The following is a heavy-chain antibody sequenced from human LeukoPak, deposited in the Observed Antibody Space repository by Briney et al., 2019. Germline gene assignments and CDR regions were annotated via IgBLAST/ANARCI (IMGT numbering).Heavy chain of an antibody. Sequence: SETLSLTCTVSGGSINNYYWSWIRQPPGKGLEWIGYIYYRGSTNYNPSLKSRVTFSVDTSKNQFSLKLNSVTAADTAVYYCARVGPTTDYYFDYWGQGTLVTVSS. CDR1: GGSINNYY. V-gene: IGHV4-59*01. J-gene: IGHJ4*02. CDR2: IYYRGST. CDR3: ARVGPTTDYYFDY. D-gene: IGHD1-14*01.